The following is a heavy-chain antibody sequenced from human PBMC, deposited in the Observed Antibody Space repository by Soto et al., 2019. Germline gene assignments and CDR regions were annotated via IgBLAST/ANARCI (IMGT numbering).Heavy chain of an antibody. CDR2: ISHSGST. Sequence: WETLSLTCAMSSDSISSSYWCSWVRQPPGKGLEWIGEISHSGSTHYNPSLKSRVTMSVDKSKNQFSLNLSSVTAADTAVYYCARSNWNYIRTLDYWGQGTLVTVSS. V-gene: IGHV4-4*02. CDR3: ARSNWNYIRTLDY. J-gene: IGHJ4*02. D-gene: IGHD1-7*01. CDR1: SDSISSSYW.